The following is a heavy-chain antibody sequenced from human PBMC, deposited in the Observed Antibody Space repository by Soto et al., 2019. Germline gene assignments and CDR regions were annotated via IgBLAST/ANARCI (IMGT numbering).Heavy chain of an antibody. Sequence: EVQLLESGGGLVQPGGSLRLSCAASGFTFSSYAMSWVRQAPGKGLEWASVISGSGGSTYYADSVKGRFTISRDNSKNTLFLQMNSLRAEDAAVYYCAKHSCFMGSGSYYNYFDYWGQGTLVTVSS. J-gene: IGHJ4*02. D-gene: IGHD3-10*01. CDR1: GFTFSSYA. CDR2: ISGSGGST. CDR3: AKHSCFMGSGSYYNYFDY. V-gene: IGHV3-23*01.